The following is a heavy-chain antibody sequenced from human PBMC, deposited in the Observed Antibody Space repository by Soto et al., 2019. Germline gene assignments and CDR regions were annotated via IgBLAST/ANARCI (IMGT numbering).Heavy chain of an antibody. V-gene: IGHV1-2*04. CDR1: GYTFTGYY. J-gene: IGHJ4*02. CDR2: INPNSGGT. D-gene: IGHD6-13*01. Sequence: ASVKVSCKASGYTFTGYYMHWVRQAPGQGLEWMGWINPNSGGTNYAQKFQGWVTMTRDTSISTAYMELSRLRSDDTAVYYCARGDRGYSSSWYSRRYFDYSGQGTLVTVSS. CDR3: ARGDRGYSSSWYSRRYFDY.